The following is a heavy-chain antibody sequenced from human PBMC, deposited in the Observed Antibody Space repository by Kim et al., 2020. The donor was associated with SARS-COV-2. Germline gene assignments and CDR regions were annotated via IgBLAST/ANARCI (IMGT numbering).Heavy chain of an antibody. CDR1: GFTFSSYA. D-gene: IGHD3-16*02. Sequence: GGSLRLSCAASGFTFSSYAMSWVRQAPGKGLEWVSAISGSGGSTYYADSVKGRFTISRDNSKNTLYLQMNSLRAEDTAVYYCAKIVPRMITFGGVISRGLYYFDYWGQGTLVTVSS. J-gene: IGHJ4*02. CDR3: AKIVPRMITFGGVISRGLYYFDY. V-gene: IGHV3-23*01. CDR2: ISGSGGST.